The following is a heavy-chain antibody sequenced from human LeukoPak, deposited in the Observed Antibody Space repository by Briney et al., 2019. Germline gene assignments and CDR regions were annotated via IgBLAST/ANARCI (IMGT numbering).Heavy chain of an antibody. CDR3: ARDRSSRWRGYPGWFDP. CDR2: ISAYNGNT. Sequence: ASVKVSCKASGGTFSSYAISWERQAPGQGLEWMGWISAYNGNTNYAQKLQGRVTMTTDTSTSTAYMELRSLRSDDTAVYYCARDRSSRWRGYPGWFDPWGQGTLVTVSS. D-gene: IGHD6-13*01. CDR1: GGTFSSYA. V-gene: IGHV1-18*01. J-gene: IGHJ5*02.